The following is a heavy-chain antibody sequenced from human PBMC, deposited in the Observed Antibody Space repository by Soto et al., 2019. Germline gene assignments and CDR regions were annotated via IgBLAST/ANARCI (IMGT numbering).Heavy chain of an antibody. D-gene: IGHD5-12*01. Sequence: SLRLSCAASGFTVDTYAMAWVRQTPRKGLDWVSSISGVGDHTYYANSVKGRFTISRDSSENTVYLQMNSLRAEDTAVYFCAKGYDRYGSGYEGFDTWGQGTLVTVSS. V-gene: IGHV3-23*01. J-gene: IGHJ4*02. CDR2: ISGVGDHT. CDR3: AKGYDRYGSGYEGFDT. CDR1: GFTVDTYA.